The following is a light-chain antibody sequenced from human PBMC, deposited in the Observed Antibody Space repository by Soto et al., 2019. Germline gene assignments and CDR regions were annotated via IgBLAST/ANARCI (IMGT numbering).Light chain of an antibody. CDR1: QTIGSS. CDR3: QQYSEWPWT. Sequence: IVMTQAPATLSVSPGERATLSCRASQTIGSSLAWYRQKPGQAPRLLIFGASTRATGIAARLGGSGSGTEFTLTISSLQSEDFAVYYCQQYSEWPWTFGRGTKVDIK. J-gene: IGKJ1*01. CDR2: GAS. V-gene: IGKV3-15*01.